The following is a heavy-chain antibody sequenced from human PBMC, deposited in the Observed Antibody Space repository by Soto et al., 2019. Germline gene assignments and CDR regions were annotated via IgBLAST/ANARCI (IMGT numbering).Heavy chain of an antibody. CDR2: IIPIFGTA. Sequence: SVKVFVKASGGTFSSYAISWVRQAPGQGLEWMGGIIPIFGTANYAQKFQGRVTITADESTSSAYMELSSLRSEDTAVYYCARGRGSGSYSGGYYFDYWGQ. CDR3: ARGRGSGSYSGGYYFDY. J-gene: IGHJ4*01. CDR1: GGTFSSYA. D-gene: IGHD1-26*01. V-gene: IGHV1-69*13.